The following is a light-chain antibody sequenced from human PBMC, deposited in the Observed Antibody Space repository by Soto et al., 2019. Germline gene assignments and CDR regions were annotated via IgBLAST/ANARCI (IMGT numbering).Light chain of an antibody. Sequence: EIVVTQPSGTLSLSPGERATLSCRAGQSVSSSYLAWYQQKPGQAPRLLIYGASSRATGIPDKFSGGGSGTDFTLTISRLEPEDFAVYYCQHYGGSPPITFGQGTRLEIK. CDR1: QSVSSSY. J-gene: IGKJ5*01. CDR2: GAS. CDR3: QHYGGSPPIT. V-gene: IGKV3-20*01.